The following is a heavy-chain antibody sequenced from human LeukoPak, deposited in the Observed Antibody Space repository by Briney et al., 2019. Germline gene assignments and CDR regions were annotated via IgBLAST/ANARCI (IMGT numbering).Heavy chain of an antibody. CDR1: GYTFTSYA. CDR3: ARVPHYDSSGYYLPYFDY. J-gene: IGHJ4*02. Sequence: ASVKVSCKASGYTFTSYAMHWVRQAPGQRLEWMGWINAGNGNTKYSQKFQGRVTITRDTSASTAYMELSSLRSEDTAVYYCARVPHYDSSGYYLPYFDYWGQGTLVTVSS. V-gene: IGHV1-3*01. CDR2: INAGNGNT. D-gene: IGHD3-22*01.